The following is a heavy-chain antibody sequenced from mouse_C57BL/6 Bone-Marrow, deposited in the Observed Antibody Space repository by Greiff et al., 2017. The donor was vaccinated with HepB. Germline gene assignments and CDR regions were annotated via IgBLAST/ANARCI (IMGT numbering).Heavy chain of an antibody. V-gene: IGHV7-1*01. CDR3: ARDAGLSPMDY. J-gene: IGHJ4*01. CDR2: SRNKANDYTT. Sequence: EVKLVESGGGLVQSGRSLRLSCAPSGFTFSDFYMEWVRQAPGKGLEWIAASRNKANDYTTEYSASVKGRFIVSRDTSQSILYLQMKALRAENTAIYYCARDAGLSPMDYWGQGTSVTVSS. CDR1: GFTFSDFY. D-gene: IGHD1-1*02.